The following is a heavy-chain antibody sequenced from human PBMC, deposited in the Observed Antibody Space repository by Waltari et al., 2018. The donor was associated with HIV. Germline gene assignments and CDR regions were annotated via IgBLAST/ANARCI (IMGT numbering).Heavy chain of an antibody. CDR1: ARSISPASCS. V-gene: IGHV4-61*02. CDR3: AREIVGATSRHDY. J-gene: IGHJ4*02. D-gene: IGHD1-26*01. Sequence: VQLQESGPGLVKPSQTLSLTCPASARSISPASCSGRWIRQPAGNGLEWIGRIYTSGSTNDNPSLKSRVTISVDTSKNQFSLKLSSVTAADTAVYYCAREIVGATSRHDYWGQGTLVTVSS. CDR2: IYTSGST.